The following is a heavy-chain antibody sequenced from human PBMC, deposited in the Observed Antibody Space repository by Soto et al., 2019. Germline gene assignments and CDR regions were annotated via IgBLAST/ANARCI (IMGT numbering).Heavy chain of an antibody. CDR1: GFTFSSYA. V-gene: IGHV3-23*01. CDR2: ISGSGGST. Sequence: PGGSLRLSCAASGFTFSSYAMSWVRQAPGKGLEWVSAISGSGGSTYYADSVKGRFTISRDNSKNTLYLQMNSLRAEDTAVYYCAKDDGRTYYYDSSGYYPTGWNAFDIWGQGTMVTVSS. J-gene: IGHJ3*02. D-gene: IGHD3-22*01. CDR3: AKDDGRTYYYDSSGYYPTGWNAFDI.